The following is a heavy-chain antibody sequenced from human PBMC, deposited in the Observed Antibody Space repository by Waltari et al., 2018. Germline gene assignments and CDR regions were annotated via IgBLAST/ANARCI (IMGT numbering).Heavy chain of an antibody. CDR2: IRYDGTNQ. V-gene: IGHV3-30*02. Sequence: QVQLVESGGGVVQPGKSLRLSCAASGFTFSDYGMHWVRQTADKGLEWVAFIRYDGTNQFYADSVKGRFTISRDNSKNTLYLQLSSMTTEDTAVYFCVKYSRTGTSPVFDHWGQGALVTVSS. CDR1: GFTFSDYG. CDR3: VKYSRTGTSPVFDH. D-gene: IGHD3-10*01. J-gene: IGHJ4*02.